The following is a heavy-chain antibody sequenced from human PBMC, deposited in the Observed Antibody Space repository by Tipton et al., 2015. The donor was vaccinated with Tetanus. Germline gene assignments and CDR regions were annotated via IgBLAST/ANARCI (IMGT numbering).Heavy chain of an antibody. V-gene: IGHV4-59*12. CDR3: ASHYGSGSDDAFDI. J-gene: IGHJ3*02. D-gene: IGHD3-10*01. CDR1: SGSIRSYY. CDR2: VYSSGST. Sequence: TLSLTCTVSSGSIRSYYWSWIRQPPGTGLEWIGYVYSSGSTNYNPSLKSRVTMSVDTSKNQFSLKLSSVTAADTAVYYCASHYGSGSDDAFDIWGQGTMVTVSS.